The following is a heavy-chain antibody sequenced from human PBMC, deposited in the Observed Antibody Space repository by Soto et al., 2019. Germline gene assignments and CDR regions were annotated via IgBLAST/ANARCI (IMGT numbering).Heavy chain of an antibody. CDR1: GFTFSSYS. J-gene: IGHJ3*02. D-gene: IGHD6-6*01. Sequence: GGSLRLSCAASGFTFSSYSMNWVRQAPGKGLEWVSYISSSSSTIYYADSVKGRFTISRDNAKNSLYLQMNSLRAEDTAVYYCARDVGIAARPGAFDIWGQGTMVTVSS. CDR2: ISSSSSTI. V-gene: IGHV3-48*04. CDR3: ARDVGIAARPGAFDI.